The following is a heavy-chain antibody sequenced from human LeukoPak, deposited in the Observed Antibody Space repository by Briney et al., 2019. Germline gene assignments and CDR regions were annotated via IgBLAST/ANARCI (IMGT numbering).Heavy chain of an antibody. D-gene: IGHD1-1*01. CDR1: GYTFTNYG. Sequence: ASVKVSCKASGYTFTNYGITWVRQAPGQGLEGRGWISVYNGKTNYAQKLQDRVTMTTDTSTSTAYMELRSLRSDDTAVYYCAREWKSSFDPWGQGTLVTVSS. V-gene: IGHV1-18*01. J-gene: IGHJ5*02. CDR2: ISVYNGKT. CDR3: AREWKSSFDP.